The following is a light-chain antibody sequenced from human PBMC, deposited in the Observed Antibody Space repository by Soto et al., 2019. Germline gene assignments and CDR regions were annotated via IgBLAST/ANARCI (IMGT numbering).Light chain of an antibody. CDR2: DAS. Sequence: AIQLTQSPSSLSASVGDRVTITCRASQGISSALAWYQQKPGKAPKLLIYDASSLESGVPSRFSGSGSGTDFTLTISGLQPVDFATYYCQQFNSYPLFTFGPGTKVDIK. V-gene: IGKV1-13*02. CDR3: QQFNSYPLFT. CDR1: QGISSA. J-gene: IGKJ3*01.